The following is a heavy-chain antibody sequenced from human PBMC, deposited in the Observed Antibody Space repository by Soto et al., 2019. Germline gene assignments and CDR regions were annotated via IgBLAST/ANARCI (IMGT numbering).Heavy chain of an antibody. Sequence: QVQLVQSGAEVKKPGASVKVSCKASGYTFTSYAMHWVSQAPGQRLEWMGWINAGNGNTKYSQKFQGRVTINRDTYASTAYTELSSLRSEDTDVYYCARGWGIYYCDYWVQGTLVTVSS. CDR1: GYTFTSYA. V-gene: IGHV1-3*01. D-gene: IGHD7-27*01. J-gene: IGHJ4*02. CDR2: INAGNGNT. CDR3: ARGWGIYYCDY.